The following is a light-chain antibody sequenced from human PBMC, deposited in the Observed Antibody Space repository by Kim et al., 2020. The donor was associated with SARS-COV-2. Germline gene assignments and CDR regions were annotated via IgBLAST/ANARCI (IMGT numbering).Light chain of an antibody. V-gene: IGKV3-20*01. CDR3: HQYGSAPWT. J-gene: IGKJ1*01. Sequence: EIVLTQSPGSLSLSPGERATLSCRASQTVYSNFLAWYQQKPGQAPRLLIYAASTRATGIPDRFSGSGSGTDFTLTINRLEPEDFALYSCHQYGSAPWTIGQGTKVEI. CDR1: QTVYSNF. CDR2: AAS.